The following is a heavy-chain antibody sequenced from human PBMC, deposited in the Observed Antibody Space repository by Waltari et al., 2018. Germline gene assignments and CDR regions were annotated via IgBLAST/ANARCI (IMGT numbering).Heavy chain of an antibody. D-gene: IGHD3-9*01. CDR3: ARDSFDWSYGEAFDI. CDR2: IYTSGST. V-gene: IGHV4-61*02. Sequence: QVQLQESGPGLVKPSQTLSLTCPVSGGSISSGSSYWSWIRQPAGKGLEWIGRIYTSGSTNYNPPLKSRVTISVDTSKNQFSLKLSSVTAADTAVYYCARDSFDWSYGEAFDIWGQGTMVTVSS. CDR1: GGSISSGSSY. J-gene: IGHJ3*02.